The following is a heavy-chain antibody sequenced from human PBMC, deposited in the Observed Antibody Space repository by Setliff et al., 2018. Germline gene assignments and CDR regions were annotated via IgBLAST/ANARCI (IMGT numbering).Heavy chain of an antibody. V-gene: IGHV1-46*01. D-gene: IGHD3-22*01. CDR3: ARDVFPYHYEGAFDI. Sequence: ASVKVSCKASGYTFTSHYMHWVRQAPGPGLEWMGTINPSSGRTSYAQKFQGRVTMTRDTSTSTVYMYMSSLRSEDTAVYYCARDVFPYHYEGAFDIWGQGTMVTVSS. CDR1: GYTFTSHY. CDR2: INPSSGRT. J-gene: IGHJ3*02.